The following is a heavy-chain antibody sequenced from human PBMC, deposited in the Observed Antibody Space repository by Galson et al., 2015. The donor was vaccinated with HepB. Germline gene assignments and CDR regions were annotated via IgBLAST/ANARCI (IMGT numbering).Heavy chain of an antibody. Sequence: SLRLSCAASGFTFSSYWMSWVRQAPGKGLEWVANIKQDGSEKYYVDSVKGRFTISRDNAKNSLYLQMNSLRAEDTAVYYCARDQQQLVFAAFFDYWGQGTLVTVSS. CDR3: ARDQQQLVFAAFFDY. CDR2: IKQDGSEK. J-gene: IGHJ4*02. CDR1: GFTFSSYW. V-gene: IGHV3-7*01. D-gene: IGHD6-13*01.